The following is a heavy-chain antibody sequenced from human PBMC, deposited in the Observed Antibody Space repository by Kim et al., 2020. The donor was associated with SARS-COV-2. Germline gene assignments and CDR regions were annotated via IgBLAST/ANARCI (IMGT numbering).Heavy chain of an antibody. CDR1: GYTFTSYG. CDR2: ISAYNGNT. Sequence: ASVKVSCKASGYTFTSYGISWVRQAPGQGLELMGWISAYNGNTNYAQKLQGRVTMTTDTSTGTAYMELRSLRSDDTAVYYCAREGRRGVISFCDYWGQGTLVTVSS. CDR3: AREGRRGVISFCDY. V-gene: IGHV1-18*04. J-gene: IGHJ4*02. D-gene: IGHD3-10*01.